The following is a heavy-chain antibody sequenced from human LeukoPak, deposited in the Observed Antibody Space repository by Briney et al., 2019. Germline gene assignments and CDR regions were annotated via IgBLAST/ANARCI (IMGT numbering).Heavy chain of an antibody. CDR1: GGSISSSSYY. V-gene: IGHV4-39*07. D-gene: IGHD6-6*01. Sequence: SETLSLTCTVSGGSISSSSYYWGWIRQPPGKGLEWIGSIYYSGSTYYNPSLKSRVTISVDTSKNQFSLKLSSVTAADTAVYYCARVLRKYSSSRPGMFDPWGQGTLVTVSS. J-gene: IGHJ5*02. CDR2: IYYSGST. CDR3: ARVLRKYSSSRPGMFDP.